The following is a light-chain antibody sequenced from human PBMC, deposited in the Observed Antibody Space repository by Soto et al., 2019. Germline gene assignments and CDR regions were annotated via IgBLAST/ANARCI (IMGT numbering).Light chain of an antibody. V-gene: IGLV1-40*01. Sequence: QSVLTQAPSVSGAPGQRVTISCTGSSSNIGTDYGVHWYQQLPGTAPKLLIYGNNNRPSGIPDRFSGSKSGTSASLAITGLQAEDEADYYCQSYDSSLSGSVFGGGTKLTVL. CDR3: QSYDSSLSGSV. J-gene: IGLJ3*02. CDR2: GNN. CDR1: SSNIGTDYG.